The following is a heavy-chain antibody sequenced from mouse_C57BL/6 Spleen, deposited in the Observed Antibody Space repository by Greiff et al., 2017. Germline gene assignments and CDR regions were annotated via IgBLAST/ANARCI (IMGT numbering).Heavy chain of an antibody. CDR1: GYAFTNYL. D-gene: IGHD2-4*01. CDR2: INPGSGGT. Sequence: QVQLQQSGAELVRPGTSVKVSCKASGYAFTNYLIEWVKQRPGQGLEWIGVINPGSGGTNYNEKFKGKATLTAAKSSSTAYMQLRSLTAADSAVYVCARSDYCERSWFAYWGQGTLVTVSA. CDR3: ARSDYCERSWFAY. V-gene: IGHV1-54*01. J-gene: IGHJ3*01.